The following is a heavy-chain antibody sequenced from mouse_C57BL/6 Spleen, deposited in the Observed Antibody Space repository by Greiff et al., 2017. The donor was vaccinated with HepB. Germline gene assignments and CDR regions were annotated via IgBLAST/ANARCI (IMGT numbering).Heavy chain of an antibody. CDR2: IWSGGST. CDR3: ARLTGTEGAWFAY. D-gene: IGHD4-1*01. J-gene: IGHJ3*01. Sequence: QVQLKQSGPGLVQPSQSLSITCTVSGFSLTSYGVHWVRQSPGKGLEWLGVIWSGGSTDYNAAFISRLSISKDNSKSQVFFKMNSLQADDTAIYYCARLTGTEGAWFAYWGQGTLVTVSA. CDR1: GFSLTSYG. V-gene: IGHV2-2*01.